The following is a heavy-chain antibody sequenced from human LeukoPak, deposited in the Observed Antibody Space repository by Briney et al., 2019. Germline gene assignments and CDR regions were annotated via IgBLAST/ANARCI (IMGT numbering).Heavy chain of an antibody. J-gene: IGHJ4*02. CDR1: GYTFTGYY. V-gene: IGHV1-2*02. CDR3: ARDPGYGGNLDY. D-gene: IGHD4-23*01. Sequence: ASVKVSCKASGYTFTGYYMHWVRQAPGQGLERMGWINPNSGGTNYAQKFQGRVTMTRDTSISTAYMELSRLRSGDTAVYYCARDPGYGGNLDYWGQGTLVTVSS. CDR2: INPNSGGT.